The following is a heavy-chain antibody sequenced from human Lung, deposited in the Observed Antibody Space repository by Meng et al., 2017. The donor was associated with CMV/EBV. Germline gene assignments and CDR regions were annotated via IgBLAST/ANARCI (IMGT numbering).Heavy chain of an antibody. CDR3: ARGVAETLGWEMGY. CDR2: IDIDGRDI. CDR1: GFCLTCFW. J-gene: IGHJ4*02. V-gene: IGHV3-74*03. Sequence: VMFVESRGGYVTPVCSSGLSLAVSGFCLTCFWMHWVREVPGKGLELVSRIDIDGRDITNADSVRGRFSISRDDAKNTLYLQMNSLRIEDTAVYYCARGVAETLGWEMGYWGQGTLVTVSS. D-gene: IGHD1-26*01.